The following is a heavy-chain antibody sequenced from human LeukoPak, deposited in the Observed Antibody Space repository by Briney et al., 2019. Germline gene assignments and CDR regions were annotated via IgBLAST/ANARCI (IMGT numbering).Heavy chain of an antibody. Sequence: GGSLRLSCAGSTFTLRSYWMHWVRQGPGKGLVWVSRIYSDGSRTTYADSVKGRFTISGDNAKNTLYLQMNSLRAKDTAVYYCARSGRGGAFDIWGQGTMVTVSS. CDR3: ARSGRGGAFDI. J-gene: IGHJ3*02. CDR2: IYSDGSRT. V-gene: IGHV3-74*01. CDR1: TFTLRSYW. D-gene: IGHD1-26*01.